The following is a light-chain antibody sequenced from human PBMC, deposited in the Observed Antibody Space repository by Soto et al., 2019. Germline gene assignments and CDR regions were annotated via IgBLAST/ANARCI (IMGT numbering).Light chain of an antibody. CDR3: SSYAARNNLGV. Sequence: QSVLTQPPSASGSPGQSVTISCIGTSSDVGGYNYVSWYQQHPGKAPKLMIYEVSKRPSGVPDRFSGSKSGNTASLTVSGLQAEDEADYYCSSYAARNNLGVFGRGTKLTVL. V-gene: IGLV2-8*01. J-gene: IGLJ2*01. CDR1: SSDVGGYNY. CDR2: EVS.